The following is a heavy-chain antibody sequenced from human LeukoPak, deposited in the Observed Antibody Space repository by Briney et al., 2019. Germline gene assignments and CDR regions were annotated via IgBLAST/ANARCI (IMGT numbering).Heavy chain of an antibody. J-gene: IGHJ5*02. V-gene: IGHV4-59*01. CDR1: GGSISSYY. CDR2: IYYSGST. D-gene: IGHD2-2*01. CDR3: ARVRGNLPAAIRFDP. Sequence: PSETLSLTCTVSGGSISSYYWSWIRQPPGKGLEWIGYIYYSGSTNYNPSLKSRVTISVDTSKNQFSLKLSSVTAADTAVYYCARVRGNLPAAIRFDPWGQGTLVTVSS.